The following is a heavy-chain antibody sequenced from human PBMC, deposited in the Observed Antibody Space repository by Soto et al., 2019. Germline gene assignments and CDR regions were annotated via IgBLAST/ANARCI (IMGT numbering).Heavy chain of an antibody. D-gene: IGHD3-3*01. V-gene: IGHV3-48*02. CDR1: FGTYS. CDR2: ISYDSDTI. J-gene: IGHJ6*02. Sequence: FGTYSMNWVRQAAGKGLEWIAYISYDSDTIQYADSVKGRFTISRDNAKNSLYLQMNSLRDEDTAVYYCARLYYDYVWGQGTTVTVSS. CDR3: ARLYYDYV.